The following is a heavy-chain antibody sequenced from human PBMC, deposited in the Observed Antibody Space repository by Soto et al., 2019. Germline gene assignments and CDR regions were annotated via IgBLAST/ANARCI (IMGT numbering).Heavy chain of an antibody. V-gene: IGHV1-69*13. D-gene: IGHD3-10*01. CDR2: IIPIFGTA. CDR1: GGTFSSYA. Sequence: GASVKVSCKASGGTFSSYAISWVRQAPGQGLEWMGGIIPIFGTANYAQKFQGRVTITADESTSTAYMELSSLRSEDTAVYYCARSRGLSCITMVRGACPGDGMDVWGQGTTVTVSS. J-gene: IGHJ6*02. CDR3: ARSRGLSCITMVRGACPGDGMDV.